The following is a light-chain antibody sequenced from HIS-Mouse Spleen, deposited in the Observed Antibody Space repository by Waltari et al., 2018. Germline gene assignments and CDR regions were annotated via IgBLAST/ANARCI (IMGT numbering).Light chain of an antibody. CDR3: CSYAGSYTFEVV. CDR1: SSDVGGSNY. CDR2: DVS. J-gene: IGLJ2*01. Sequence: QSALTQPRSVSGSPGQSVTISCTGTSSDVGGSNYVSWYQQPPCKAPKLMIYDVSKGPHGVPVRFSCSQSGHTAALTISGLQAEDEADYYCCSYAGSYTFEVVFGGGTKLTVL. V-gene: IGLV2-11*01.